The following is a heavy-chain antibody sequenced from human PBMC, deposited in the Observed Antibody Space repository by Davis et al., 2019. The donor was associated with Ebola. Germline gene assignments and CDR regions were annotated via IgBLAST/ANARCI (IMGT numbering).Heavy chain of an antibody. CDR1: VLSLSISGVG. J-gene: IGHJ3*02. CDR3: AHRRCVAGVSDAYDM. V-gene: IGHV2-5*02. D-gene: IGHD3-10*01. Sequence: SGPTPVTPTQTLTLTCTFSVLSLSISGVGVGWIRQPLGKALEWLALIYWDDDKRYSPSLKSRLTITKDTSKNQVVLTMTDMDPVDTSTYYCAHRRCVAGVSDAYDMWGQGTMVTVSS. CDR2: IYWDDDK.